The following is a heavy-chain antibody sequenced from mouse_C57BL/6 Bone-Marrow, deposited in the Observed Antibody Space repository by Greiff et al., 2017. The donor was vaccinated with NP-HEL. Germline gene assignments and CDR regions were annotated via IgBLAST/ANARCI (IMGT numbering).Heavy chain of an antibody. CDR2: INPNYGTT. J-gene: IGHJ1*03. D-gene: IGHD2-1*01. CDR3: ARIYYGTRGYWYFDV. Sequence: EVQGVESGPELVKPGASVKISCKASGYSFTDYNMNWVKQSNGKSLEWIGVINPNYGTTSYNQKFKGKATLTVDQSSSTAYMQLNSLTSEDSAVYYCARIYYGTRGYWYFDVWGTGTTVTVSS. CDR1: GYSFTDYN. V-gene: IGHV1-39*01.